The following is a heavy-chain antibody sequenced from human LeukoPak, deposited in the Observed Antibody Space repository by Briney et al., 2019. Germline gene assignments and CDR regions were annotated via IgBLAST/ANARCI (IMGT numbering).Heavy chain of an antibody. D-gene: IGHD3-3*01. Sequence: PGGSLRLSCAPSGFTFSSYWMHWVRQAPGKGLVWVSRINSDGSSTSYADSVKGRFTISRDNAKNTLCLQMNSLRAEDTAVYYCARSISITIFGVVMAPYYYMDVWGKGTTVTVSS. CDR1: GFTFSSYW. CDR3: ARSISITIFGVVMAPYYYMDV. V-gene: IGHV3-74*01. CDR2: INSDGSST. J-gene: IGHJ6*03.